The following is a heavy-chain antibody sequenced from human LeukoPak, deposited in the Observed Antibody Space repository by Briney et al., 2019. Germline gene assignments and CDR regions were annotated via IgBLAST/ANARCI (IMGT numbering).Heavy chain of an antibody. CDR1: GFTFSSYA. J-gene: IGHJ5*02. CDR3: AKDPRGRITIFGVVPNWFDP. CDR2: ISGSGGST. D-gene: IGHD3-3*01. V-gene: IGHV3-23*01. Sequence: GGSLRLSYAASGFTFSSYAMSWVRQAPGKGLEWVSAISGSGGSTYYADSVKGRFTISRDNSKNTLYLQMNSLRAEDTAVYYCAKDPRGRITIFGVVPNWFDPWGQGTLVTVSS.